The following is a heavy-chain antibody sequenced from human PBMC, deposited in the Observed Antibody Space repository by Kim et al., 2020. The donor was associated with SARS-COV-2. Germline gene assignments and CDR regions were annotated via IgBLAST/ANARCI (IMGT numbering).Heavy chain of an antibody. CDR2: ISSSSTYI. CDR3: ARDGSGSYYDY. D-gene: IGHD3-10*01. V-gene: IGHV3-21*01. CDR1: GFTFSSYS. J-gene: IGHJ4*02. Sequence: GGSLRLSCAASGFTFSSYSMNWVRQAPGKGLEWVSSISSSSTYIYYADSVKGRFTISRDNAKNSLYLQMNSLRADDTAVYYCARDGSGSYYDYWGQGSLVTVSS.